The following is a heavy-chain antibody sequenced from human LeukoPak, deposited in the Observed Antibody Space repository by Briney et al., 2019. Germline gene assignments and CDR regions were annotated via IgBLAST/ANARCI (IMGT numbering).Heavy chain of an antibody. J-gene: IGHJ4*02. V-gene: IGHV4-59*01. CDR2: IYYSGST. Sequence: SETLSLTCTVSGGSISSYYWSWIRQPPGEGLEWIGYIYYSGSTNYNPSLKSRVTISVDTSKNQFSLKLSSVTAADTAVYYCARHDSSGYYPDYWGQGTLVTVSS. CDR3: ARHDSSGYYPDY. D-gene: IGHD3-22*01. CDR1: GGSISSYY.